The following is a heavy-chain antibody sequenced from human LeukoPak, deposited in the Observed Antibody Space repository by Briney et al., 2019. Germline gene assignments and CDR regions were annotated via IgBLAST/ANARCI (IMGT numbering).Heavy chain of an antibody. CDR2: ISAYNGNT. V-gene: IGHV1-18*01. CDR3: ARGPPDCSGGSCFLDY. J-gene: IGHJ4*02. D-gene: IGHD2-15*01. CDR1: GYTFTSYG. Sequence: GASVKVSCKASGYTFTSYGISWVRQAPGQGLEWTGWISAYNGNTNYAQKLQGRVTMTTDTSTSTAYIELRSLRSDDTAVYYCARGPPDCSGGSCFLDYWGQGTLVTVSS.